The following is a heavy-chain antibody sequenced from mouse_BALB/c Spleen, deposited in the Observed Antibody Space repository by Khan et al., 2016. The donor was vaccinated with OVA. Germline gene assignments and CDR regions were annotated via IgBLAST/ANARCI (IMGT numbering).Heavy chain of an antibody. CDR1: GYSITRGYG. J-gene: IGHJ2*01. CDR2: ISYSGST. CDR3: ARTARIKY. V-gene: IGHV3-2*02. Sequence: EVQLQESGPGLVKPSQSLSLTCTVTGYSITRGYGWNWIRQFPGNKLEWMGYISYSGSTNYNPSPISRISITRETSKNQFFLQLNSVPTEDTATYYCARTARIKYWGQGTTLTVAS. D-gene: IGHD1-2*01.